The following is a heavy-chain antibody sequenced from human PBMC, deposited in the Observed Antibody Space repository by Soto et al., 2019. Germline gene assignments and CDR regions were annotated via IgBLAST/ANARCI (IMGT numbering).Heavy chain of an antibody. Sequence: GXSVKVSCKASRYSLTNFYIHWLRQAPGQGLEWMGIINPSGGSTTYPQKFQGRVTMTRDTSTSTVHMELITLRSEDTAVYYCASSQVGRPLDVWGPGTTVTVSS. CDR1: RYSLTNFY. J-gene: IGHJ6*02. D-gene: IGHD1-26*01. CDR3: ASSQVGRPLDV. V-gene: IGHV1-46*01. CDR2: INPSGGST.